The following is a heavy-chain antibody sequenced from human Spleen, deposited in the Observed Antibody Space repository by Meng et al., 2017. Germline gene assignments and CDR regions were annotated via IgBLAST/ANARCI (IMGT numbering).Heavy chain of an antibody. CDR3: SGHVDY. J-gene: IGHJ4*01. V-gene: IGHV3-23*01. CDR2: ISGSGGRT. CDR1: GFTFSSYA. Sequence: GGSLRLSCAASGFTFSSYAMTWVRQAPGQGLEWVSTISGSGGRTYYADSVKGRFTISRDNSRNTLYLQMNSLRGEDTAVYYCSGHVDYWGHGTLVTVSS.